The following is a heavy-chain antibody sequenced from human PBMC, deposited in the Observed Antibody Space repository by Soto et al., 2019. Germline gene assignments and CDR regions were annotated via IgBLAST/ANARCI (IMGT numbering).Heavy chain of an antibody. D-gene: IGHD2-15*01. Sequence: QVQVVESGGGVVQPGRSLRLSCAASGFTFNAYGMHWVRQAPGKGLNWVAAISYDGSNKYHADSVKGRFTISRDNSINSLYLQMNNLRPEDTAVYYCAKDREADTTHPAGWFDPWGQGTLVTVSS. V-gene: IGHV3-30*18. CDR2: ISYDGSNK. CDR3: AKDREADTTHPAGWFDP. J-gene: IGHJ5*02. CDR1: GFTFNAYG.